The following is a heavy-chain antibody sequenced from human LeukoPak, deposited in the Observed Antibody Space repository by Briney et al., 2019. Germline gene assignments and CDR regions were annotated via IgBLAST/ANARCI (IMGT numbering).Heavy chain of an antibody. D-gene: IGHD6-6*01. CDR3: ARVPPPKYSSSSGLDY. Sequence: GASVKASCKASGYTFTSYDINWVRQATGQGLEWMGWMNPNSGNTGYAQKFQGRVTITRNTSISTAYMELSSLRSEDTAVYYCARVPPPKYSSSSGLDYWGQGTLVTVSS. CDR2: MNPNSGNT. V-gene: IGHV1-8*03. CDR1: GYTFTSYD. J-gene: IGHJ4*02.